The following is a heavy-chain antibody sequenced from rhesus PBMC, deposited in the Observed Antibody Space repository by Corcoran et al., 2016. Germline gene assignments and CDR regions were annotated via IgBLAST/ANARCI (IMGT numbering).Heavy chain of an antibody. J-gene: IGHJ4*01. CDR1: GASMTNSL. V-gene: IGHV4-80*01. Sequence: QVQLQESGPGLVEPSETLSLTCTVSGASMTNSLLSWIRQSPEKGLEWFGESNGDSWHSNQTPSLRSRVTISRDASKAQCSLRLNSVTAADAAVYYCTKGPPSFDYWGQGVLVTVSS. CDR3: TKGPPSFDY. CDR2: SNGDSWHS.